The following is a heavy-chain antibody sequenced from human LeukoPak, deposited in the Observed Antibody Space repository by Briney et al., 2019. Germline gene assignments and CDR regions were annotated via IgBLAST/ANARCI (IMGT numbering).Heavy chain of an antibody. V-gene: IGHV3-11*04. Sequence: GGPLRLSCAASGFIFSDYYMSWIRQAPGKGLEWVSYISTSGSTIYYADSVKCRFTISRDNAKNSLYLQMNSLRAEDTAVYYCARDMVSEAGTRWGDYWGRGTLVTVSS. CDR3: ARDMVSEAGTRWGDY. CDR1: GFIFSDYY. D-gene: IGHD6-19*01. CDR2: ISTSGSTI. J-gene: IGHJ4*02.